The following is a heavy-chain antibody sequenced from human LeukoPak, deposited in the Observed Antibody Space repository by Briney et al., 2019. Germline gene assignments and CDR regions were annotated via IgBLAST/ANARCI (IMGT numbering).Heavy chain of an antibody. D-gene: IGHD4-17*01. V-gene: IGHV4-4*07. CDR1: GGSISSYY. CDR3: ARDQDGEDYGNAFNI. CDR2: IDSSGST. Sequence: SETLSLTCTVSGGSISSYYWTWIRQPAGKGLEWIGRIDSSGSTNYNPSLKSRLTMSIDTSKNQFSLKLNPVTAADTAVYYCARDQDGEDYGNAFNIWGQGTLVTVFS. J-gene: IGHJ3*02.